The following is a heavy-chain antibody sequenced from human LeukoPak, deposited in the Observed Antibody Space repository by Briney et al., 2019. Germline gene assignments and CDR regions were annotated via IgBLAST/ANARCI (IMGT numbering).Heavy chain of an antibody. CDR3: ARLGAYGGNSDY. V-gene: IGHV4-39*01. D-gene: IGHD4-23*01. Sequence: PSETLSLTCTVSGGSISSSSYYWGWIRQPPGKGLEWIGSIYYSGSTYYNPSLKSRVTISVDTSKNQFSLKLSSVTAVDTAVYYCARLGAYGGNSDYWGQGTLVTVSS. CDR2: IYYSGST. J-gene: IGHJ4*02. CDR1: GGSISSSSYY.